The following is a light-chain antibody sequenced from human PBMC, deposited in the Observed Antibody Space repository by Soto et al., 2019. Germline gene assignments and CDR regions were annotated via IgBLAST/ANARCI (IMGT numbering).Light chain of an antibody. Sequence: EIVLTQSPGTLSLSPGERATVSCMASQSVSSSYLAWYQHKPGQAPRLLISGASNRAAGIPDRFSGSGSGTDFTLTISRLEPEDFAVYYCHQYGGSPGTLGQGTKVDIK. CDR3: HQYGGSPGT. CDR2: GAS. CDR1: QSVSSSY. J-gene: IGKJ1*01. V-gene: IGKV3-20*01.